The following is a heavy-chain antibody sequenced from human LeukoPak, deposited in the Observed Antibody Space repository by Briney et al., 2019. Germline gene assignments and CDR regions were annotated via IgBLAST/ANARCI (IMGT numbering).Heavy chain of an antibody. J-gene: IGHJ4*02. D-gene: IGHD3-22*01. Sequence: GRSLRLSCAASGFTVSNKYMSWVRQAPGKGLEWVSIIYSGGSTYYADSVKGRFTISRDNSKNTLYLQMNSLRVDDTAVYYCARGPPYDRFDYWGQGTLVTVSS. CDR3: ARGPPYDRFDY. V-gene: IGHV3-53*01. CDR2: IYSGGST. CDR1: GFTVSNKY.